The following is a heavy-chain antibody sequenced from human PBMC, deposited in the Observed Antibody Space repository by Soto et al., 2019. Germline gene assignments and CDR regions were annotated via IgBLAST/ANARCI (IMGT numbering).Heavy chain of an antibody. D-gene: IGHD6-13*01. CDR2: INPNSGKT. Sequence: ASVKVSCKASGYIFTNYYIHWVRQAPGQRLEWMARINPNSGKTNFAQKFQGRVTMTTDTSTSTAYMELSSLRSEDTAVYYCAAVTAAAYLAAFDIWGQGTMVTVSS. CDR1: GYIFTNYY. V-gene: IGHV1-8*02. CDR3: AAVTAAAYLAAFDI. J-gene: IGHJ3*02.